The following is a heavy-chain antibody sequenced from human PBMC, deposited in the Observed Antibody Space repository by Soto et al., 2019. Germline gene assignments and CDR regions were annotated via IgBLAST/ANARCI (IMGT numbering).Heavy chain of an antibody. D-gene: IGHD3-10*01. V-gene: IGHV3-30*18. J-gene: IGHJ4*02. CDR2: ISNDGTYK. CDR3: AKDTGMVRGVILKPFDY. Sequence: GGSLRLSCVASGFTFSTYGVHWVRQAPGKGLEWVAVISNDGTYKYYADSVKGRFTISRDNSKNTLHLQMNSLRVEDTAVYYCAKDTGMVRGVILKPFDYWGQGTLVTVSS. CDR1: GFTFSTYG.